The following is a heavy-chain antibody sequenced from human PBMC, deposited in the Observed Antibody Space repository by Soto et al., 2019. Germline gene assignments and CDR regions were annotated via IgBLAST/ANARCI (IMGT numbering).Heavy chain of an antibody. V-gene: IGHV1-69*06. CDR3: AREKDMTTYYFDY. J-gene: IGHJ4*02. Sequence: SVKVSCKAPGGTFSSYAISWVRQAPGQGLEWMGGIIPIFGTANYAQKFQGRVTITADKSTSTAYMELSSLRSEDTAVYYCAREKDMTTYYFDYWGQGTLVTVSS. D-gene: IGHD3-16*01. CDR2: IIPIFGTA. CDR1: GGTFSSYA.